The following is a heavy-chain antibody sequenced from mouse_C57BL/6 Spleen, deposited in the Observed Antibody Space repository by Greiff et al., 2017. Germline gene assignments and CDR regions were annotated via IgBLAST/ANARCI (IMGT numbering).Heavy chain of an antibody. CDR3: AKAQATTWFAY. CDR2: ISSGSSTI. Sequence: EVKLMESGGGLVKPGGSLKLSCAASGFTFSDYGMHWVRQAPEKGLEWVAYISSGSSTIYYADTVKGRFTISRDNAKNTLFLQMTSLRSEDTAMYYCAKAQATTWFAYWGQGTLVTVSA. CDR1: GFTFSDYG. V-gene: IGHV5-17*01. J-gene: IGHJ3*01. D-gene: IGHD3-2*02.